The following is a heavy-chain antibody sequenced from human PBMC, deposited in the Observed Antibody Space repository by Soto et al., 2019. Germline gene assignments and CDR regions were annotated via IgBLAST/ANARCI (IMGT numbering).Heavy chain of an antibody. CDR2: VYYNGGT. V-gene: IGHV4-39*07. Sequence: PSETLSLTCTVSGASISSGYYYWGWIRQPPGKGLEWLGSVYYNGGTYDNPSLKSRVTMSVDTSKNQFSLKLTSVTAADTAVYYCARNGYSNGWYHFDYWGQGILVTVSS. D-gene: IGHD6-19*01. CDR1: GASISSGYYY. J-gene: IGHJ4*02. CDR3: ARNGYSNGWYHFDY.